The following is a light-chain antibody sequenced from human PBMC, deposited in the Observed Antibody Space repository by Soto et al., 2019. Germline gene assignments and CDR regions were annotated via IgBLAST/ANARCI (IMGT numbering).Light chain of an antibody. CDR2: TVS. J-gene: IGKJ1*01. Sequence: DIQMTQSPSSLSASVGDRVTITCRASQNISIYLNWYQQKPGKAPKLLIYTVSNLQSGVPSRFSADGSGTDFTLTISSLQPEDFVTYYCQHYNSYSEAFGQGTKVELK. CDR3: QHYNSYSEA. CDR1: QNISIY. V-gene: IGKV1-39*01.